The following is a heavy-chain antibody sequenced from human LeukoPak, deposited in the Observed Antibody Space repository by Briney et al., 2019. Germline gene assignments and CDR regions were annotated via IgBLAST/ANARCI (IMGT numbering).Heavy chain of an antibody. CDR3: ARVEAVTMVRGVIMGNRFDP. V-gene: IGHV4-4*02. Sequence: SGTLSLTCAVSGGSISSSNWWSWVRQPPGKGLEWSGEIYHSGSTNYNPSLKSRVTISVDKSKNQFSLKLSSVTAADTAVYYCARVEAVTMVRGVIMGNRFDPWGQGTLVTVSS. D-gene: IGHD3-10*01. CDR2: IYHSGST. CDR1: GGSISSSNW. J-gene: IGHJ5*02.